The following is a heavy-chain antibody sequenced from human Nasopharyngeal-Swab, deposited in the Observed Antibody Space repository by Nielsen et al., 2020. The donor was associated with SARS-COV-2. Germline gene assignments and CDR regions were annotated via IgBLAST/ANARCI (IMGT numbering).Heavy chain of an antibody. Sequence: GGFLRPSCKGFGSSFTSYRISWVRQMPGKGLEWMGRIDPSDSYTNYSPSFQGHVTISADKSISTAYLQWSSLKASDTAMYYCARVLRFLEWPPAYYMDVWGKGTTVTVSS. V-gene: IGHV5-10-1*01. CDR1: GSSFTSYR. CDR3: ARVLRFLEWPPAYYMDV. CDR2: IDPSDSYT. J-gene: IGHJ6*03. D-gene: IGHD3-3*01.